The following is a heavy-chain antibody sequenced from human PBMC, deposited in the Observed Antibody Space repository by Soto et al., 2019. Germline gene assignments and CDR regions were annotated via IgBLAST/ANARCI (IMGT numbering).Heavy chain of an antibody. Sequence: GGSLRLSCAASGFTFSSYGMHWVRQAPGKGLEWVAVIWYDGSNKYYADSVKGRFTISRDNSKNTLYLQMNSLRAEDTAVYYCARDSVDTAMVTLTYWGQGTLVTVSS. CDR1: GFTFSSYG. CDR2: IWYDGSNK. V-gene: IGHV3-33*01. D-gene: IGHD5-18*01. J-gene: IGHJ4*02. CDR3: ARDSVDTAMVTLTY.